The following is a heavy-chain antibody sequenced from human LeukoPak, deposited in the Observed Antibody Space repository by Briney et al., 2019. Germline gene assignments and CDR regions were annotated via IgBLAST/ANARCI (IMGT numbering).Heavy chain of an antibody. Sequence: PGGSLRLSCAASGFTFSSYGMHWVRQAPGKGLEWVAVISYDGSNKYYADSVKGRFTISRDNSKNTLYLQMNSLRAEDTAVYYCAKVLIPGRFTFGGVLDYWGQGTLVTVSS. CDR1: GFTFSSYG. J-gene: IGHJ4*02. D-gene: IGHD3-16*01. V-gene: IGHV3-30*18. CDR3: AKVLIPGRFTFGGVLDY. CDR2: ISYDGSNK.